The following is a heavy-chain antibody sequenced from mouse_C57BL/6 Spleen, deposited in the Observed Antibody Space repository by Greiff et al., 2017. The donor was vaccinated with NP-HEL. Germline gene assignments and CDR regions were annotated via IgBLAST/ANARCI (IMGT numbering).Heavy chain of an antibody. D-gene: IGHD1-1*01. V-gene: IGHV1-59*01. CDR2: IDPSDSYT. J-gene: IGHJ1*03. CDR1: GYTFTSYW. Sequence: QVQLQQSGAELVRPGTSVKLSCKASGYTFTSYWMHWVKQRPGQGLEWIGVIDPSDSYTNYNQKFKGKATLTVDTSSSTAYMQLSSLTSEDSAVYYCARGYYYGSTRYFDVWGTGTTVTVSS. CDR3: ARGYYYGSTRYFDV.